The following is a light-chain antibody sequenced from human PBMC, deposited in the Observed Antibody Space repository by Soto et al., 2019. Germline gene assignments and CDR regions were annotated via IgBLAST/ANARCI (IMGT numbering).Light chain of an antibody. CDR1: SSDVGRYNY. J-gene: IGLJ2*01. CDR2: DVS. Sequence: QSALTQPRSVSGSPGQSVTISCTGTSSDVGRYNYVSWYQHHPGKAPKLMIYDVSQRPSGVPDRFSGSKSGNTASLTISGLQAEDEAHYYCCSYAGSYTILFGGGTKLTVL. CDR3: CSYAGSYTIL. V-gene: IGLV2-11*01.